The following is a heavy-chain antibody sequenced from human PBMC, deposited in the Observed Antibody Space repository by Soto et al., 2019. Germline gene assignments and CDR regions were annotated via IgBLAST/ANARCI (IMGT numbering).Heavy chain of an antibody. D-gene: IGHD2-21*01. CDR3: NTGESGGEDD. CDR1: GFTFSIRW. V-gene: IGHV3-15*01. J-gene: IGHJ4*02. CDR2: IKSKNNGGTA. Sequence: EVQLVESGGGLVKPGGSLRLSCAASGFTFSIRWMSWVRQAPGKGLEWVGRIKSKNNGGTAAYGAPVKGRFTISRDDSKNTLYLQMDSLKTEDTAVYYCNTGESGGEDDWGQGTLVIVSS.